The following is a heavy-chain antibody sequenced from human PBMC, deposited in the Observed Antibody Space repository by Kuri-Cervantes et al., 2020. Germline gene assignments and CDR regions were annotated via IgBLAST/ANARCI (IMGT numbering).Heavy chain of an antibody. CDR3: ARDLFPPGGGSYRTDAFDI. J-gene: IGHJ3*02. CDR2: IIPIFGTA. V-gene: IGHV1-69*13. CDR1: GGTFSSYA. D-gene: IGHD1-26*01. Sequence: SVKVSCKASGGTFSSYAISWVRQAPGQGLEWMGGIIPIFGTANYAQKFQGRVTITADESTSTAYMELSSLRSEDTAVYYCARDLFPPGGGSYRTDAFDIWGQGTMVTVSS.